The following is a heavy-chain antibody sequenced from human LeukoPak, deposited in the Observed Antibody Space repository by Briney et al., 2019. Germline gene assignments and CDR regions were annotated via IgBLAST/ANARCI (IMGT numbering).Heavy chain of an antibody. CDR3: VRGSGNYPFYYFYYMDV. Sequence: ASVKVSCKTSAYTFTGYYIHWVRQAPGQGLEWMGWINPNSGGTKFEQRFQGRLTMTRDTSITTAYMDLSGLRSDDTAVYYCVRGSGNYPFYYFYYMDVWGTGTTVTVSS. J-gene: IGHJ6*03. CDR2: INPNSGGT. CDR1: AYTFTGYY. D-gene: IGHD1-26*01. V-gene: IGHV1-2*02.